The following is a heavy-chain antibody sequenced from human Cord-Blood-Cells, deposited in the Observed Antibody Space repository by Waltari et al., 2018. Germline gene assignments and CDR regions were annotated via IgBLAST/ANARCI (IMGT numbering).Heavy chain of an antibody. CDR3: ARAGYSSRHYGMDV. V-gene: IGHV4-34*01. Sequence: QVQLQQWGAGLLKPSETLSITCAVYGGSFSGYYWSWIRQPPGKGLEWIGEINHSGSTNYNPSLKIRVTISVDTSKNQFSLKLSSVTAADTAVYYCARAGYSSRHYGMDVWGQGTTVTVSS. CDR1: GGSFSGYY. D-gene: IGHD6-13*01. J-gene: IGHJ6*02. CDR2: INHSGST.